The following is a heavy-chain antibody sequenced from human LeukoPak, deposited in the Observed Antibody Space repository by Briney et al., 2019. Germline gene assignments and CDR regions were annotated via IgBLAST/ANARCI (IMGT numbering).Heavy chain of an antibody. CDR2: INHCGST. Sequence: PSETLPLTCAVYGGSFSGYYWSWIPQPPGKGLEWIGEINHCGSTNYNPSLKSRVTISVDTSKNQFSLKLSSVTAADTAVYYCARGLPKYYYDRSRGSERLDYWGQGTLVTVSS. CDR3: ARGLPKYYYDRSRGSERLDY. D-gene: IGHD3-22*01. CDR1: GGSFSGYY. V-gene: IGHV4-34*01. J-gene: IGHJ4*02.